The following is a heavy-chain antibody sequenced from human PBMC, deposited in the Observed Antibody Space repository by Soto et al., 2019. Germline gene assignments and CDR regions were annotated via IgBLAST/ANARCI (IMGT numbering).Heavy chain of an antibody. CDR2: IYYSGST. V-gene: IGHV4-59*01. D-gene: IGHD2-15*01. J-gene: IGHJ3*02. Sequence: SETLSLTCTVSGGSISSYYWSWIRQPPGKGLEWIGYIYYSGSTNYNPSLKSRVTISVDTSKNQSSLKLSSVTAADTAVYYCARGGRGYCSGGSCYSFAFDIWGQGTMVTVSS. CDR3: ARGGRGYCSGGSCYSFAFDI. CDR1: GGSISSYY.